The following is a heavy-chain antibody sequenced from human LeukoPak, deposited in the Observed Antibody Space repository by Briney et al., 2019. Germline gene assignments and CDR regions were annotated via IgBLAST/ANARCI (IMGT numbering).Heavy chain of an antibody. V-gene: IGHV3-21*01. CDR1: GFTFSNAW. J-gene: IGHJ5*02. D-gene: IGHD3-10*01. CDR3: GRDFLGESGAGGP. CDR2: ISPSGGST. Sequence: PGGSLRLSCAASGFTFSNAWMSWVRQAPGKGLEWASSISPSGGSTWHADSVKGRFTISRDNAKNSVHLQMTNLRVDDTAVYYCGRDFLGESGAGGPWGQGILVTVSS.